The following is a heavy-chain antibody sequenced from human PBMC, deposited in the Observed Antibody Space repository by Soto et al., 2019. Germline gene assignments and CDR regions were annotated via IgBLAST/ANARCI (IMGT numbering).Heavy chain of an antibody. CDR2: IWYDGSNK. CDR1: GFTFSSYG. J-gene: IGHJ6*02. V-gene: IGHV3-33*01. D-gene: IGHD6-6*01. Sequence: PGGSLRLSCAASGFTFSSYGMHWVRQAPGKGLEWVAVIWYDGSNKYYADSVKGRFTISRDNSKNTLYLQMNSLRAEDTAVYYCARDLWRAARPQWMDVWGQGTTVTVSS. CDR3: ARDLWRAARPQWMDV.